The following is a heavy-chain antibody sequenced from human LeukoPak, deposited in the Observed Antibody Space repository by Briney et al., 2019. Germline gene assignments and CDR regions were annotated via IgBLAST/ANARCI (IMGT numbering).Heavy chain of an antibody. CDR2: INPNSGGT. CDR1: GYTFTGYY. D-gene: IGHD3-22*01. V-gene: IGHV1-2*02. CDR3: ARDTLRRYDSSGYYFYYYYYMDV. J-gene: IGHJ6*03. Sequence: ASVKVSCKASGYTFTGYYMHWVRQAPGQGLEWMGWINPNSGGTNYAQKFQGRVTMTRDTSISTAYMELSRLRSDDTAVYYCARDTLRRYDSSGYYFYYYYYMDVWGKGTTVTVSS.